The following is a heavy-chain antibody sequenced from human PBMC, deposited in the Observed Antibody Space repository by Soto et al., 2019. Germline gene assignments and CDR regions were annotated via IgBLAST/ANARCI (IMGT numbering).Heavy chain of an antibody. CDR2: IYSDGSST. Sequence: EVQLVESGGGLVQPGDSLRLSCAASGFTFSSYWMHWVRQAQGKGLVWVSRIYSDGSSTNYADSVKGRFTISRDNAKNTLYLQMNSLRAEDTAVYYCARGMNQRYAVDYWGQGTLVTVSS. V-gene: IGHV3-74*01. D-gene: IGHD2-8*01. CDR3: ARGMNQRYAVDY. J-gene: IGHJ4*02. CDR1: GFTFSSYW.